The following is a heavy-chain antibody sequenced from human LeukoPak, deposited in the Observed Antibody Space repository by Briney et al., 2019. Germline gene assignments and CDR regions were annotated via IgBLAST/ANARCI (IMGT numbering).Heavy chain of an antibody. CDR1: GGSISSSSYY. J-gene: IGHJ5*02. D-gene: IGHD3-10*01. V-gene: IGHV4-39*07. Sequence: SETLSLTCTVSGGSISSSSYYWGWIRQPPGKGLEWIGEINHSGSTNYNPSLKSRVTISVDTSKNQLSLKLSSVTAADTAVYYCARESNYHGSGTGWFDPWGQGTLVTVSS. CDR2: INHSGST. CDR3: ARESNYHGSGTGWFDP.